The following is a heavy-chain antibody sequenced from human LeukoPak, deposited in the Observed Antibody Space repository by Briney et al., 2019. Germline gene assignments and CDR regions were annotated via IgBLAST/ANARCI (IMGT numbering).Heavy chain of an antibody. CDR1: GYSFTSYW. CDR2: IYPGDSDT. J-gene: IGHJ6*02. CDR3: ARHIKGTNDYGDYYYYGMDV. V-gene: IGHV5-51*01. D-gene: IGHD4-17*01. Sequence: GESLKISCKGSGYSFTSYWIGWVRHMRGKGLEWMGIIYPGDSDTRYSPSLQGQVTISADKSISTAYLQWSSLKASDTAMYYCARHIKGTNDYGDYYYYGMDVWGQGTTVTVSS.